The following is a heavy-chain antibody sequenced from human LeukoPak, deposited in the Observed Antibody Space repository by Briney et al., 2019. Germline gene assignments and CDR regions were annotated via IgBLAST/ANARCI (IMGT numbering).Heavy chain of an antibody. CDR1: GFTFSSYG. CDR3: AKDQSRGYDYVWGSYDY. Sequence: GGSLRLSCAASGFTFSSYGTHWVRQAPGKGLEWVAFIRYDGSNKYYADSVKGRFTISRDNSKNTLYLQMNSLRAEDTAVYYCAKDQSRGYDYVWGSYDYWGQGTLVTVSS. CDR2: IRYDGSNK. V-gene: IGHV3-30*02. J-gene: IGHJ4*02. D-gene: IGHD3-16*01.